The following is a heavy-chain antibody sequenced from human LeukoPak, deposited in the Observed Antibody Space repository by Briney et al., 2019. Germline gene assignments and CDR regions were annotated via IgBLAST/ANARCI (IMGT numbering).Heavy chain of an antibody. CDR2: IYYSGST. Sequence: PSETLSLTCAVSGGSISSGGYSWSWIRQPPGKGLEWIGYIYYSGSTYYNPSLKSRVIISVDTSKNQFSLKLSSVTAADTAVYYCARTSYYPVGFYPWGQGTLVTVSS. V-gene: IGHV4-30-4*07. CDR3: ARTSYYPVGFYP. CDR1: GGSISSGGYS. D-gene: IGHD2-21*01. J-gene: IGHJ5*02.